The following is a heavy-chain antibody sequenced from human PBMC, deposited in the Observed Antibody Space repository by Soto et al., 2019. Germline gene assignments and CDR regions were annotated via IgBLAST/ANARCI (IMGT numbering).Heavy chain of an antibody. J-gene: IGHJ6*02. V-gene: IGHV3-30*18. CDR1: GFTFSSYG. Sequence: QVQLVESGGGVVQPGRSLRLSCAASGFTFSSYGMHWVRQAPGKGLEWVAVISYDGSNKYYADSVKGRFTISRDNSKNPVYLQMNSLRAEDTAVYYCAKDWDIVVVTAIRYGMDVWGQGTTVTVSS. CDR3: AKDWDIVVVTAIRYGMDV. D-gene: IGHD2-21*02. CDR2: ISYDGSNK.